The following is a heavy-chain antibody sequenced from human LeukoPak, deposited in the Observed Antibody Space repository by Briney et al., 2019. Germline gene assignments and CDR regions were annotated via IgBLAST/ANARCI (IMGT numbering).Heavy chain of an antibody. Sequence: GGSLRLSCAASEFTFSSYSMNWVRQAPGKGLEWVSSISSSSSYIYYADPVKGRFTISRDNAKNSLYLQMNSLRAEDTAVYYCARRDSSSWDYWGQGTLVTVSS. J-gene: IGHJ4*02. D-gene: IGHD6-13*01. CDR3: ARRDSSSWDY. CDR1: EFTFSSYS. CDR2: ISSSSSYI. V-gene: IGHV3-21*01.